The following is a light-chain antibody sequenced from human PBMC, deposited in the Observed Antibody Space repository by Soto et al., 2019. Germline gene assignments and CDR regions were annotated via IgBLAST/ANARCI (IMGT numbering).Light chain of an antibody. V-gene: IGKV3-20*01. CDR3: QRYGSVLYT. J-gene: IGKJ2*01. CDR2: DAS. Sequence: EIVLTKSPGTLSLSPGERATLSCRASQSVSSSYLAWYQQKPGQAPRLLIYDASSMATDIPDRFSGSGSGTDLSLTIRRMEPEEFAVYYCQRYGSVLYTCGQGTQLEIK. CDR1: QSVSSSY.